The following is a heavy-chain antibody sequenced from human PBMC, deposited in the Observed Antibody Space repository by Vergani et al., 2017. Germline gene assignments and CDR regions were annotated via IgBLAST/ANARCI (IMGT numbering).Heavy chain of an antibody. Sequence: QVQLQQWGAGLLKPSETLSLTCAVYGGSFSDYYWSWIRQPPGKGLEWIGEINHSGSTNYNPSLKSRVTISVDTSKNQFSLKLSSVTAADTAVYYCARGYCSSTSCYRFYYYYGMDVWGQGTTVTVSS. CDR2: INHSGST. J-gene: IGHJ6*02. CDR1: GGSFSDYY. V-gene: IGHV4-34*01. D-gene: IGHD2-2*01. CDR3: ARGYCSSTSCYRFYYYYGMDV.